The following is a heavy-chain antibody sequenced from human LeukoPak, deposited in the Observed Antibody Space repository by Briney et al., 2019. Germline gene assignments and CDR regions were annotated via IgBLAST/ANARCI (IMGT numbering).Heavy chain of an antibody. CDR2: IYPDDPDT. CDR1: GYSFNKYW. V-gene: IGHV5-51*01. CDR3: ARHNVDVSDCYRFDY. Sequence: GESLKISCKGSGYSFNKYWIGWVRQMPGKGLEWMGIIYPDDPDTRYSPSFQGQVIISADKSINTAYLQWSSLRASDTAMYYCARHNVDVSDCYRFDYWGQGTLVTVSS. J-gene: IGHJ4*02. D-gene: IGHD3-22*01.